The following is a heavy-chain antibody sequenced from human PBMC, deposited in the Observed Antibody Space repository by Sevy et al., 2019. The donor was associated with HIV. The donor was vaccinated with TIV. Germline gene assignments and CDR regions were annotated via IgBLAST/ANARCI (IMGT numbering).Heavy chain of an antibody. J-gene: IGHJ4*02. CDR3: AGGGDCSGGSCYGPLDS. CDR2: ISSRSSYI. Sequence: GGSLRLSCAASGFTFSIYSMTWVRQAPGKGLEWFSSISSRSSYIYYADSVTGRFTISRDNAKNSLYLQMNSLRAEDTAVYYCAGGGDCSGGSCYGPLDSWGQGTLVTVSS. V-gene: IGHV3-21*01. CDR1: GFTFSIYS. D-gene: IGHD2-15*01.